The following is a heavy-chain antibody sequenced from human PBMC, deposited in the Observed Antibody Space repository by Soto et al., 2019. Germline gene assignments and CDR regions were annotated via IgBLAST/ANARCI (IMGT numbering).Heavy chain of an antibody. D-gene: IGHD6-19*01. CDR3: AKVLKQCLATHTTFDY. Sequence: QVQLVESGGGVVQPGRSLRLSCAASGFTFSSYGMHWVRQTPGKGLEWVAVISYDGSNKYYADSVKGRFTISRDNSENTLYLQMNSLRAEDTAVYYYAKVLKQCLATHTTFDYWGQGTLVTVSS. J-gene: IGHJ4*02. CDR2: ISYDGSNK. V-gene: IGHV3-30*18. CDR1: GFTFSSYG.